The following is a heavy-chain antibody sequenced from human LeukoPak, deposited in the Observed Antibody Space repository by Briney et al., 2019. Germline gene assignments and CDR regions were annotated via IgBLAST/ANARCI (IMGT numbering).Heavy chain of an antibody. Sequence: GSLRLSCAASGFTVSSNYMSWVRQAPGKGLEWVSVIYSGSSTYYADSVKGRFTISRDNSKNTLYLQMNSLRAEDTAVYYCARDAPHAEYFQHWGQGSLVTLSS. J-gene: IGHJ1*01. V-gene: IGHV3-66*01. CDR2: IYSGSST. CDR3: ARDAPHAEYFQH. CDR1: GFTVSSNY.